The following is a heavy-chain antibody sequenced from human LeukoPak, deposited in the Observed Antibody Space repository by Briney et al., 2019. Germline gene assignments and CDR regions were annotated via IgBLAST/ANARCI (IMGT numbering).Heavy chain of an antibody. CDR3: ARDRRSGGSYFHYYYGMDV. J-gene: IGHJ6*02. D-gene: IGHD1-26*01. V-gene: IGHV3-11*01. CDR2: ISSSGSTI. Sequence: PGGSLRLSCAASGFTFSDYYMSWIRQAPGKGLEWVSYISSSGSTIYYADSVKGRFTISRDNAKNSLYLQMNSLRAEDTAVYYCARDRRSGGSYFHYYYGMDVWGQGTTVTVSS. CDR1: GFTFSDYY.